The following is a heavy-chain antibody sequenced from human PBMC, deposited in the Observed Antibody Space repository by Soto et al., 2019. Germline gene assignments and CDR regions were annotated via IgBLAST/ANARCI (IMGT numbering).Heavy chain of an antibody. D-gene: IGHD4-17*01. CDR1: GFTFSNFG. CDR3: AKVYGDYNDYYYHMDV. Sequence: QVQLVESGGGVVQPGRSLRLSCAASGFTFSNFGMHWVRRAPGKGLEWVAFISYYGGDEFYADSVKGRVTISRDNSKNTLYLQMNGLRTEDTAVYFCAKVYGDYNDYYYHMDVWGKGTTVTVSS. J-gene: IGHJ6*03. V-gene: IGHV3-30*18. CDR2: ISYYGGDE.